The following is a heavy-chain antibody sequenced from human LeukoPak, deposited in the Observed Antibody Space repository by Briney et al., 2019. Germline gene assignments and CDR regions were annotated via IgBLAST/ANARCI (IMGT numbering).Heavy chain of an antibody. J-gene: IGHJ5*02. CDR2: IYHSGST. Sequence: PSQTLSLTCTVSGGSISSGGYYWSWIRQPPGKGLEWIGYIYHSGSTYYNPSLKSRVTISVDRSKNQFSLKLSSVTAADTAVYYCARSPGAWYRFTWFDPWGQGTLVTVSS. CDR1: GGSISSGGYY. D-gene: IGHD6-19*01. CDR3: ARSPGAWYRFTWFDP. V-gene: IGHV4-30-2*01.